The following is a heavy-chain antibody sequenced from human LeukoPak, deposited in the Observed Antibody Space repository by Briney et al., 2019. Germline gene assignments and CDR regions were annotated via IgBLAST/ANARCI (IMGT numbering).Heavy chain of an antibody. CDR3: AKRGSDYSDYAAKYFDY. CDR1: GFTFSSYA. CDR2: ISGSGGST. V-gene: IGHV3-23*01. Sequence: GGSLRLSCAASGFTFSSYAMSWVRQAPGKGLDWVSAISGSGGSTYYADSVKGRFTISRDNSRNTLYLQMNSLRAEDTAVYYCAKRGSDYSDYAAKYFDYWGQGTLVTVSS. J-gene: IGHJ4*02. D-gene: IGHD4-11*01.